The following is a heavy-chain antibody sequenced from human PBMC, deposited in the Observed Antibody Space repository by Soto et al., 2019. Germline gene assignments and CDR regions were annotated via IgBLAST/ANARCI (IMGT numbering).Heavy chain of an antibody. CDR3: ASAAREYYYYGMDV. V-gene: IGHV3-48*01. J-gene: IGHJ6*02. CDR1: GFTFSSYS. Sequence: LRLSCAASGFTFSSYSMNWVRQAPGKGLEWVSYISSSSSTIYYADSVKGRFTISRDNSKNTLYLQMNSLRAEDTAVYYCASAAREYYYYGMDVWGQGTTVTVSS. CDR2: ISSSSSTI.